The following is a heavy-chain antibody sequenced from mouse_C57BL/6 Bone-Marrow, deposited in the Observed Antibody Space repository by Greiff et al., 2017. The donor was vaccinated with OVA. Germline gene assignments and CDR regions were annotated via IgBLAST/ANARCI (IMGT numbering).Heavy chain of an antibody. CDR2: IHPNSGST. J-gene: IGHJ2*01. CDR3: ASDYDGYLYYFDY. D-gene: IGHD2-3*01. V-gene: IGHV1-64*01. Sequence: QVHVKQPGAELIKPGASVTLSCKASGYTFTSYWMHWVKQRPGQGLEWIGMIHPNSGSTNYNEKFKSKATLTVDKSSSTAYMQLSSLTSEDSAVYYCASDYDGYLYYFDYWGQGTTLTVSS. CDR1: GYTFTSYW.